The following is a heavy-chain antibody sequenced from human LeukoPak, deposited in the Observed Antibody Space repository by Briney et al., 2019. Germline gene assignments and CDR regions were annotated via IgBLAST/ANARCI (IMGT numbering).Heavy chain of an antibody. CDR3: AKKEGDTYFSWYMDV. V-gene: IGHV3-23*01. CDR1: GFTVSSNY. J-gene: IGHJ6*03. D-gene: IGHD2-21*01. CDR2: IIGSGRTT. Sequence: GGSLRLSCAASGFTVSSNYMSWVRQAPGKGLEWVSGIIGSGRTTFYADSVKGRFTISRDNSKNTLYLQMNSLRAEDTAIYYCAKKEGDTYFSWYMDVWGKGTTVTVSS.